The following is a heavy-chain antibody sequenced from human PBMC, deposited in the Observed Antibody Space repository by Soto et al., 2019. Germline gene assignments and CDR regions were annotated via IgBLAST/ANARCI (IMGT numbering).Heavy chain of an antibody. V-gene: IGHV3-66*01. CDR3: ASKIQLWSPVDY. D-gene: IGHD5-18*01. Sequence: PGGSLRLSCAASGFTVSTDYMSWVRQAPGKGLEWVSLIYTDGRTYYADSVKGRFTISRDNSKNTLYLQMNSLRAEDTAVYYCASKIQLWSPVDYWGQGTLVTVSS. CDR2: IYTDGRT. CDR1: GFTVSTDY. J-gene: IGHJ4*02.